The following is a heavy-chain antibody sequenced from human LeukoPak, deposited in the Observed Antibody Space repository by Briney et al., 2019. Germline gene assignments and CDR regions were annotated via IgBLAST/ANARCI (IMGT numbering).Heavy chain of an antibody. V-gene: IGHV4-39*07. CDR1: GGSISSSSYY. Sequence: SETLSLTCTVSGGSISSSSYYWGWIRQPPGKGLEWIGSIYYSGSTYYSPSLKSRVTISVDTSKNQFSLKLSSVTAADTAVYCCARDILDSGTPSDYWGQGTLVTVSS. J-gene: IGHJ4*02. CDR2: IYYSGST. D-gene: IGHD2-15*01. CDR3: ARDILDSGTPSDY.